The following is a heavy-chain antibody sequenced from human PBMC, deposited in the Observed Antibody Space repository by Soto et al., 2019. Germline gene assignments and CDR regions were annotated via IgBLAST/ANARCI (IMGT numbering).Heavy chain of an antibody. CDR3: ELSLERIVVAKAQYFDY. Sequence: ASVKVSCKASGGTFSSYTISWVRQAPGQGLEWMGRIIPILGIANYAQKFQGRVTITADKSTSTAYMELSSLRSEDTAVYYCELSLERIVVAKAQYFDYWGQGTLVTVSS. V-gene: IGHV1-69*02. CDR2: IIPILGIA. CDR1: GGTFSSYT. D-gene: IGHD2-2*01. J-gene: IGHJ4*02.